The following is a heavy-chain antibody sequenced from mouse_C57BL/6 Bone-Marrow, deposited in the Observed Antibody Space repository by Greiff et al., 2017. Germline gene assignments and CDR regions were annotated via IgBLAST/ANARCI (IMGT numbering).Heavy chain of an antibody. Sequence: VQLQQPGAELVKPGASVKLSCKASGYTFTSYWMHWVKQRPGQGLEWIGMIHPNSGSTNYNEKFKSKATLTVDKSSSTAYMQLSSLTSEDSAVYYCAFYYDYYAMDYWGQGTSVTVSS. CDR3: AFYYDYYAMDY. CDR2: IHPNSGST. J-gene: IGHJ4*01. CDR1: GYTFTSYW. D-gene: IGHD2-1*01. V-gene: IGHV1-64*01.